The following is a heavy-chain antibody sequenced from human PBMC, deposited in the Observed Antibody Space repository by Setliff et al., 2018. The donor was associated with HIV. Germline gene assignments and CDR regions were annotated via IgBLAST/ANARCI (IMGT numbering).Heavy chain of an antibody. CDR1: GGSFSDYY. V-gene: IGHV4-34*01. Sequence: SETLSLTCGIYGGSFSDYYWSWIRQPPGKGLEWIGEIDHRGRPKYNPSLNSRVTMSVDKSRNQFSLKVSSVTAADTAVYYCARLNSSGWYSTFDYWGQGTLVTVSS. D-gene: IGHD6-19*01. CDR3: ARLNSSGWYSTFDY. J-gene: IGHJ4*02. CDR2: IDHRGRP.